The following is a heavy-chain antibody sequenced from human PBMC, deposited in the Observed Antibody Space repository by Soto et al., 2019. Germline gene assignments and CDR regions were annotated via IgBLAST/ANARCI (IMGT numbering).Heavy chain of an antibody. J-gene: IGHJ6*02. CDR2: IGTAGDT. Sequence: EVQLVESGGGLVQPGGSLRLSCAASGFTFSSYDMHWVRQATGKGLEWVSAIGTAGDTYYPGSVKGRFTISRENAKNSLYLQMNSLRAGDTAVYYCARERPNYEYYYGMDVWGQGTTVTVSS. D-gene: IGHD6-6*01. V-gene: IGHV3-13*01. CDR1: GFTFSSYD. CDR3: ARERPNYEYYYGMDV.